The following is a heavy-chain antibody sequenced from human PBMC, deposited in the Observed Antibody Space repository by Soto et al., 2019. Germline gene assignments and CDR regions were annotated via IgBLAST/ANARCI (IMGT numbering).Heavy chain of an antibody. CDR2: IKCDGSEK. Sequence: EVQLVESGGGLVQPGGSLRLSCAASGFTFGSNWMSWVRQAPGKGLEWVANIKCDGSEKYYVDSVKGRFTISRDNAKNTLYLQMNSLRADDTAVYYCASLEWESTGYADYWGQGTLVTVSS. D-gene: IGHD3-3*01. V-gene: IGHV3-7*03. CDR3: ASLEWESTGYADY. J-gene: IGHJ4*02. CDR1: GFTFGSNW.